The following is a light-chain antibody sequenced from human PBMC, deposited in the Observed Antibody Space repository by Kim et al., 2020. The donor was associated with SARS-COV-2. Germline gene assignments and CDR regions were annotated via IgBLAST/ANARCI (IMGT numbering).Light chain of an antibody. CDR3: QQSYTTPRT. Sequence: ASVGDRVTLTCRASQSSTNYLSWYQQKPGKAPNLLIYAASSLQSGVPSRFSGSGSGADFTLTISSLQPEDFATYYCQQSYTTPRTFGQGTRLEIK. CDR2: AAS. J-gene: IGKJ5*01. V-gene: IGKV1-39*01. CDR1: QSSTNY.